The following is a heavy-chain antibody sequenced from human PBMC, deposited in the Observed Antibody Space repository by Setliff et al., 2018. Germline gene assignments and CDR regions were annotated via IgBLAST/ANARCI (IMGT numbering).Heavy chain of an antibody. CDR3: AREGLIADTTYYYYYYMDV. Sequence: GASVKVSCKASGGSFSSYAISWVRQAPGQGLEWMGRIIPIFGTANYAQKFQGRATITADKSTSTAYMELSSLRSEDTAVYYCAREGLIADTTYYYYYYMDVWGKGTTVTVS. J-gene: IGHJ6*03. D-gene: IGHD2-21*01. V-gene: IGHV1-69*06. CDR1: GGSFSSYA. CDR2: IIPIFGTA.